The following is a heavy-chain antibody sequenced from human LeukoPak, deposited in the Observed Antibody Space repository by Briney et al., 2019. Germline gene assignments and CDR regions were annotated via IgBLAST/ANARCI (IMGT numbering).Heavy chain of an antibody. V-gene: IGHV4-59*01. CDR1: GGSISSYY. Sequence: SETLSLTCTVSGGSISSYYWSWIRQPPGKGLEWIGYIYYSGSTNYNPSLKSRVTISVDTSKNQSSLKLSSVTAADTAVYYCARDFRPGVAVAGTPRGRAFDIWGQGTMVTVSS. CDR2: IYYSGST. CDR3: ARDFRPGVAVAGTPRGRAFDI. J-gene: IGHJ3*02. D-gene: IGHD6-19*01.